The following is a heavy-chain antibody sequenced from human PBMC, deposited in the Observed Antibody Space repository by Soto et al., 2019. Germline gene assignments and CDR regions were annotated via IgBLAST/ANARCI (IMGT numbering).Heavy chain of an antibody. CDR3: ASYPYCSGGSCQNTKNDVGYYFDY. D-gene: IGHD2-15*01. Sequence: SETLSLTCAVYGGSFSGYYWSWIRQPPGKGLEWIGEINHSGSTNYNPSLKSRVTISVDTSKNQFSLKLSSVTAADTAVYYCASYPYCSGGSCQNTKNDVGYYFDYWGQGTLVTVSS. CDR1: GGSFSGYY. V-gene: IGHV4-34*01. J-gene: IGHJ4*02. CDR2: INHSGST.